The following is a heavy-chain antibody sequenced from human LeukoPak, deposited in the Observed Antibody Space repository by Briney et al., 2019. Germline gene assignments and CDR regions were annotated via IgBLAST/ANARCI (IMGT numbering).Heavy chain of an antibody. D-gene: IGHD4-11*01. J-gene: IGHJ6*03. CDR1: GYSISTNYY. CDR2: VYHSGST. V-gene: IGHV4-38-2*02. CDR3: ARETATTTYYYYYYMDV. Sequence: SDTLSLTCAVSGYSISTNYYWGWIRQPPGKGLEWIGSVYHSGSTFFNPSLKSRVTMSVDTSKNQFSLKLSSVTAADTAVYYCARETATTTYYYYYYMDVWGKGTTVTISS.